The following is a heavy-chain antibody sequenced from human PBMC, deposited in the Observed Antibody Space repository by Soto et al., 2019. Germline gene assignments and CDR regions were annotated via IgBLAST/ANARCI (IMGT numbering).Heavy chain of an antibody. J-gene: IGHJ4*02. CDR3: ARLGRDGSDYYFDY. CDR1: GYTFTNYW. Sequence: GESLKISCRGSGYTFTNYWIAWVRQMSGKGLEWMGIIYPFDSDSRYSPSFQGQVTISADKSISAAYLQWSSLRASDTAIYYCARLGRDGSDYYFDYWGQGTLVTVSS. D-gene: IGHD5-12*01. CDR2: IYPFDSDS. V-gene: IGHV5-51*01.